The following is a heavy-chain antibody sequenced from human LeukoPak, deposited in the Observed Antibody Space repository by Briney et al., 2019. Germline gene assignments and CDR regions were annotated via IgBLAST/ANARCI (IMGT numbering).Heavy chain of an antibody. CDR1: GFTFSSYE. CDR2: ISSSGSTI. D-gene: IGHD3-3*01. J-gene: IGHJ3*02. CDR3: ARDSYYDFWSGYPHDAFDI. V-gene: IGHV3-48*03. Sequence: GGSLRLSCAASGFTFSSYEMNWVRQAPGKGLEWVPYISSSGSTIYYADSVKGRFTISRDNAKNSLYLQMNSLRAEDTAVYYCARDSYYDFWSGYPHDAFDIWGQGTMVTVSS.